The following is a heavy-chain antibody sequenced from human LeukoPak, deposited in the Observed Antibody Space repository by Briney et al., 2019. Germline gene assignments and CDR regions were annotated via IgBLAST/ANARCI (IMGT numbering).Heavy chain of an antibody. Sequence: ASVTVSCKASGYTFTSYGISWVRQAPGQGLEWMGWISAYNGNTNYAQKLQGRVTMTTDTSTSTAYMELRSLRSDDTAVYYCARARQSSYGPPTDAFDIWGQGTMVTVSS. J-gene: IGHJ3*02. CDR3: ARARQSSYGPPTDAFDI. CDR1: GYTFTSYG. CDR2: ISAYNGNT. D-gene: IGHD5-18*01. V-gene: IGHV1-18*01.